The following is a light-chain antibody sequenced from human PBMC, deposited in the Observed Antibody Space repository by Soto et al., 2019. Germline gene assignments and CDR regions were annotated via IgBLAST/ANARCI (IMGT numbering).Light chain of an antibody. J-gene: IGKJ1*01. CDR1: QTVNSIY. CDR2: GTS. CDR3: QQYDTSPRT. Sequence: EIVLTQSPGTLSLSPGERATLSCRASQTVNSIYLAWYQQKPGQAPRLLIYGTSNRATGIPDRFSGSGSGTDFTLTISRLEPEDFAVYYCQQYDTSPRTFGRGTKVEIK. V-gene: IGKV3-20*01.